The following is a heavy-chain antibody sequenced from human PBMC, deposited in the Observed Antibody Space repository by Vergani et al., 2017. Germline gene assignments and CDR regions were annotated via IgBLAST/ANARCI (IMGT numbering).Heavy chain of an antibody. D-gene: IGHD4-11*01. CDR2: LSASDRRT. CDR3: ARDLSYSTAWPFFDS. CDR1: GFSFPGYA. J-gene: IGHJ4*02. Sequence: EVQLLESGGGLVQPGGSLRLSCEASGFSFPGYAMSWVRQAPGKGLEWVSTLSASDRRTHYADSVKGRFTISRDNSKTLYLQMDSLRVEDTAMYFCARDLSYSTAWPFFDSRGQGTLVTVSS. V-gene: IGHV3-23*01.